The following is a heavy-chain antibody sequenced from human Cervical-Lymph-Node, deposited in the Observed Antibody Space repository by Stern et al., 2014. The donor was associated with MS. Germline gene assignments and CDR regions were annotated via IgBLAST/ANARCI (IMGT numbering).Heavy chain of an antibody. CDR3: ARGSDT. D-gene: IGHD2-15*01. Sequence: EVQLVESGGGLVQPGGSLRLSCAASGFTFSSYWMNWVRQAPGKGLECVANIKEDGSETSYVDSVKGRFTISRDNAKNSLYLQMNSLRAEDTAVYYCARGSDTWGQGTLVTVSS. CDR2: IKEDGSET. V-gene: IGHV3-7*01. J-gene: IGHJ5*02. CDR1: GFTFSSYW.